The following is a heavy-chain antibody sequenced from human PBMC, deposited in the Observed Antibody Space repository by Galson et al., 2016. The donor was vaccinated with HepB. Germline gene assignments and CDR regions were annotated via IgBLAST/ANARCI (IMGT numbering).Heavy chain of an antibody. CDR1: GFSFRDSL. D-gene: IGHD5-12*01. CDR3: GLGIVLAK. Sequence: SLRLSCAASGFSFRDSLMTWVRQTPGKGLEWVALTKSKRDGGAVEYAAPVKDRFIISRDDSDNILYLQMNSLTTDDTAVYYCGLGIVLAKWGQETLVTVSS. CDR2: TKSKRDGGAV. J-gene: IGHJ4*02. V-gene: IGHV3-15*01.